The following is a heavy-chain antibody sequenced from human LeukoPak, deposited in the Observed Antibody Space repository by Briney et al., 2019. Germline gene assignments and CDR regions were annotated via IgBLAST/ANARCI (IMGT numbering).Heavy chain of an antibody. V-gene: IGHV3-72*01. D-gene: IGHD6-19*01. Sequence: PGASLRLSCAASGFIFSDHYMDWVRQAPGKGLEWVARSKNKGQSFLTEYAASVKGRFIILRDDSRNSVFLQMNSLKTEDTAVYYCASPQRGSSEWNYFWGQGTLVTVSS. CDR3: ASPQRGSSEWNYF. CDR1: GFIFSDHY. CDR2: SKNKGQSFLT. J-gene: IGHJ4*02.